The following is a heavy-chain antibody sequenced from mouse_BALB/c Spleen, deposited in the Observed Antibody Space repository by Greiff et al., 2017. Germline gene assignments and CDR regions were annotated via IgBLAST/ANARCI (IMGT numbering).Heavy chain of an antibody. CDR3: ARRPFITTVVPSYAMDY. V-gene: IGHV3-2*02. J-gene: IGHJ4*01. Sequence: DVKLVESGPGLVKPSQSLSLTCTVTGYSITSDYAWNWIRQFPGNKLEWMGYISYSGSTSYNPSLKSRISITRDTSKNQFFLQLNSVTTEDTATYYCARRPFITTVVPSYAMDYWGQGTSVTVSS. CDR1: GYSITSDYA. CDR2: ISYSGST. D-gene: IGHD1-1*01.